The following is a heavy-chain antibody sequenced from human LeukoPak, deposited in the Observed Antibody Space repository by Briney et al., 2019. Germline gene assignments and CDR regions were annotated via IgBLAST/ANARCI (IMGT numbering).Heavy chain of an antibody. CDR1: GFPFRTHA. CDR2: ISFDGNTK. CDR3: ARDMSEKYTADY. D-gene: IGHD1-1*01. Sequence: GRSLGLSCAAYGFPFRTHAMHWVRQAPGKGLEWVAFISFDGNTKYYSDSVRGRFPISRDNSKNTVYLQMNSLRPEDTAVYYCARDMSEKYTADYWGQGTLVTVSS. V-gene: IGHV3-30*01. J-gene: IGHJ4*02.